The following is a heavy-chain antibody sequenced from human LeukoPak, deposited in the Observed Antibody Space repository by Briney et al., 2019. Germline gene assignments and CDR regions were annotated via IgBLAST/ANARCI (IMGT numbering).Heavy chain of an antibody. D-gene: IGHD3/OR15-3a*01. Sequence: PSETLSLTCAVYGGSFSGYYWSWIRQPPGKGLEWIGEINHSGSTNYNPSLKSRVTISVDTSKNQFSLKLSSVTAADTAVYYCASGGHYYYGMDVWGQGTTVTVSS. J-gene: IGHJ6*02. V-gene: IGHV4-34*01. CDR2: INHSGST. CDR3: ASGGHYYYGMDV. CDR1: GGSFSGYY.